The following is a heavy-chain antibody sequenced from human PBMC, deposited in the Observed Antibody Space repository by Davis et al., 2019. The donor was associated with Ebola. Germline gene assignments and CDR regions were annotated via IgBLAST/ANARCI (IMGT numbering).Heavy chain of an antibody. V-gene: IGHV3-9*01. J-gene: IGHJ6*02. Sequence: PGGSLRLSCAASGFKFEDYPMHWVRQAPGKGLEWVSGISWNSRSMDYADSVKGRFTISRDNAKNSLYLQMNTLRPEDTALYYCGKDLTPGGLEVWGQGTTVTVSS. CDR3: GKDLTPGGLEV. D-gene: IGHD3-10*01. CDR1: GFKFEDYP. CDR2: ISWNSRSM.